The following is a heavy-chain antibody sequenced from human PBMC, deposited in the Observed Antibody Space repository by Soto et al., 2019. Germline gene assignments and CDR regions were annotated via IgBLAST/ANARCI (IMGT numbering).Heavy chain of an antibody. J-gene: IGHJ6*02. CDR3: ARWEYAFWSGYLSYGMDV. Sequence: ASVKVSCKASGYTFTSYGISWVRQAPGQGLEWMGWISAYNGNTNYAQKLQGRVTMTTDTSTSTAYMELRSLRSDDTAVYYCARWEYAFWSGYLSYGMDVWGQGTTVTVSS. CDR2: ISAYNGNT. V-gene: IGHV1-18*01. CDR1: GYTFTSYG. D-gene: IGHD3-3*01.